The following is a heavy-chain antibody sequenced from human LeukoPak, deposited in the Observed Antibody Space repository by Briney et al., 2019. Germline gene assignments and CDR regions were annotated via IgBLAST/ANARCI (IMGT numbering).Heavy chain of an antibody. J-gene: IGHJ3*02. Sequence: HPGGSLRLSCAASGFTFSSYAMSWVRQAPGKGLEWVSAISGSGGSTYYADSVKGRFTISRDNSKNTLYLQMNSLRAEDTAVYYCAKDLWGSHAFDIWGQGTMVTVSS. D-gene: IGHD7-27*01. CDR3: AKDLWGSHAFDI. CDR2: ISGSGGST. CDR1: GFTFSSYA. V-gene: IGHV3-23*01.